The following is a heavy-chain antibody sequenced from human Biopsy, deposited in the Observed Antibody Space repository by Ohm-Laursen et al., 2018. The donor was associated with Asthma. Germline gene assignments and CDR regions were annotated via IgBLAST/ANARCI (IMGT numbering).Heavy chain of an antibody. V-gene: IGHV3-23*01. Sequence: SLRLSCAASGFTFSRYDMSWVRQAPGKGLEWDSAISGSGDSTYYADSVKGRFTISRDNSKNTLYLQMNSLRAEDTAVYYCARGDSSNWSHYYFDYWGQGTLVTVSS. CDR2: ISGSGDST. CDR3: ARGDSSNWSHYYFDY. J-gene: IGHJ4*02. D-gene: IGHD3-22*01. CDR1: GFTFSRYD.